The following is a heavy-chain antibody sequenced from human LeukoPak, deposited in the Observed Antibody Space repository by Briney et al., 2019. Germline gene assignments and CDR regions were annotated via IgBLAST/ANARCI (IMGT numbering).Heavy chain of an antibody. V-gene: IGHV4-39*01. J-gene: IGHJ4*02. D-gene: IGHD1-7*01. CDR3: GTLRYNWNYYFES. Sequence: PSETLSLTCTVSGGSTSSSSYYWGCLRQPPGKGLEWVGSIYYGGSAYYNPSLESRLAISVDTSMNQFSLKLNSVTAADTAVYYCGTLRYNWNYYFESWGQGTLVTVSS. CDR2: IYYGGSA. CDR1: GGSTSSSSYY.